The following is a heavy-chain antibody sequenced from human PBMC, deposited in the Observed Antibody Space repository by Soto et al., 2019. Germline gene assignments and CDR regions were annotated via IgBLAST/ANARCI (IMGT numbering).Heavy chain of an antibody. CDR1: GGSISSGGYY. Sequence: SETLSLTCTVSGGSISSGGYYWSWIRQHPGKGLEWIGEINHSGSTNYNPSLKSRVTISVDTSKNQFSLKLSSVTAADTAVYYCARGLTTMNRGNWFDPWGQGTLVTVSS. D-gene: IGHD3-22*01. J-gene: IGHJ5*02. CDR2: INHSGST. V-gene: IGHV4-39*07. CDR3: ARGLTTMNRGNWFDP.